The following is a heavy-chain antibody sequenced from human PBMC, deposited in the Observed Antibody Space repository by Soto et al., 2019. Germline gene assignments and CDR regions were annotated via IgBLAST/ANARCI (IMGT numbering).Heavy chain of an antibody. Sequence: SETLSLTCAVSGGSISSSNWWSWVRQPPGKGLEWIGEIYHSGSTNYNPSLKSRVTISVDKSKNQFSLKLSSVTAADTAVYYCASIHPGYCSGGSCYRYENYYYYYGMDVWGQGTTVTVSS. CDR1: GGSISSSNW. J-gene: IGHJ6*02. CDR2: IYHSGST. D-gene: IGHD2-15*01. V-gene: IGHV4-4*02. CDR3: ASIHPGYCSGGSCYRYENYYYYYGMDV.